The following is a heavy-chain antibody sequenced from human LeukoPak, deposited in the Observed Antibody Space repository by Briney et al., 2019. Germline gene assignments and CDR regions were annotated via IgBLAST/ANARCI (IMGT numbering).Heavy chain of an antibody. CDR3: ARAKGGSPPGD. D-gene: IGHD2-8*02. CDR1: GYTFTGYY. CDR2: INPNSGGT. V-gene: IGHV1-2*02. J-gene: IGHJ4*02. Sequence: GASVKVSCKASGYTFTGYYMHWVRQAPGQGLEWMGWINPNSGGTNYAQKFQGRVTITRNTSISTAYMELSSLRSEDTAVYYCARAKGGSPPGDWGQGTLVTVSS.